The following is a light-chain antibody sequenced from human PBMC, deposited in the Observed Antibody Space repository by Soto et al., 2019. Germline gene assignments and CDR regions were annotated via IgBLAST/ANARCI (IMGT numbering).Light chain of an antibody. CDR3: SSYAGSNKV. CDR2: EVS. J-gene: IGLJ1*01. Sequence: QSVLTQPPSASGSPGQSVTISCTGTSSDVGGYNYVSWYQQHPGKAPKLMIYEVSKRPSGVPDRFSGSKSGNTASLTVSGLQADDEADSYCSSYAGSNKVFGTGTKVTVL. CDR1: SSDVGGYNY. V-gene: IGLV2-8*01.